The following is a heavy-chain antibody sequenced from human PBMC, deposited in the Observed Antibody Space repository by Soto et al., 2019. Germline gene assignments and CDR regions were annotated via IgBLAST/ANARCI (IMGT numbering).Heavy chain of an antibody. CDR2: TYYRSKWYY. Sequence: SQTLSLTCAITGDSVSSNSAGWSWVRQSPSRGLEWLGRTYYRSKWYYEYAVSVRGRITINPDTSKNQYSLQLNSVTPEDTAVDFCERGEKYGGRFLAYGGQETLVTVSS. D-gene: IGHD3-3*01. CDR3: ERGEKYGGRFLAY. V-gene: IGHV6-1*01. CDR1: GDSVSSNSAG. J-gene: IGHJ4*01.